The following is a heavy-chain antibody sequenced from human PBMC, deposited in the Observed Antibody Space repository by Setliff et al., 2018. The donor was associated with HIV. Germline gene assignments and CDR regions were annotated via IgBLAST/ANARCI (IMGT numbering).Heavy chain of an antibody. Sequence: SETLSLTCTVSGDSISSVSYSWGWIRQPPGKGLEWIGYMYSGGNTYYKPSLKSRVTMSVDSSKNQLSLKLSSVTAADTAVYYCAREYYYDSSGYGYWGQGTLVTVSS. CDR3: AREYYYDSSGYGY. CDR2: MYSGGNT. J-gene: IGHJ4*02. V-gene: IGHV4-39*07. CDR1: GDSISSVSYS. D-gene: IGHD3-22*01.